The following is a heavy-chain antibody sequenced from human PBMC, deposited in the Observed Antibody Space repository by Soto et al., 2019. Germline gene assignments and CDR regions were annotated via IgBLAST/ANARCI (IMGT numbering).Heavy chain of an antibody. CDR1: GFTFSNYW. D-gene: IGHD2-15*01. Sequence: EVQLAESGGGLVQPGESLRLSCAASGFTFSNYWMHWVRQAPGKGLVWVSRIDSDGSRITYADFVKGRFTISRDNAKNTVYLHMNSLTAEDTAVYYCVRTSLVVAVATREDFWGQGTLVTVSS. CDR2: IDSDGSRI. CDR3: VRTSLVVAVATREDF. J-gene: IGHJ4*02. V-gene: IGHV3-74*01.